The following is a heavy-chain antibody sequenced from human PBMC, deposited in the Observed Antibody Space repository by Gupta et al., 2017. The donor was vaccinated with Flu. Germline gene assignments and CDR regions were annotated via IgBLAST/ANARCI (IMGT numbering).Heavy chain of an antibody. CDR3: ARDTAMVEVLGSYYFDY. CDR1: GYTFTSYG. V-gene: IGHV1-18*01. J-gene: IGHJ4*02. D-gene: IGHD5-18*01. Sequence: QVQLVQSGAEVKKPRASVKVSCKASGYTFTSYGISWVRQAPGQGLEWMGWISAYNGNTNYAQKLQGRVTMTTDTSTSTAYMELRSLRSDDTAVYYCARDTAMVEVLGSYYFDYWGQGTLVTVSS. CDR2: ISAYNGNT.